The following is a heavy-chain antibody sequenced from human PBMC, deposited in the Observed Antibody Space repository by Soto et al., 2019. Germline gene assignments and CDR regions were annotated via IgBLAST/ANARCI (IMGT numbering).Heavy chain of an antibody. CDR1: GYTFTSYG. J-gene: IGHJ5*01. V-gene: IGHV1-18*01. CDR2: ISAYNGNT. D-gene: IGHD3-10*01. CDR3: ARGVMVRGVISWIDS. Sequence: ASVKVSCKASGYTFTSYGISWVRQAPGQGLEWMGWISAYNGNTNYAQKLQGRVTMTTDTSTSTAYMELRSLRSDDTAVYYCARGVMVRGVISWIDSWGQGTLVTVSS.